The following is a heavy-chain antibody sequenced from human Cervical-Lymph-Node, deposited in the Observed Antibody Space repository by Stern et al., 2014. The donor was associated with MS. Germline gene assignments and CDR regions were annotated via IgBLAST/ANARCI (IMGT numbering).Heavy chain of an antibody. CDR2: IIPIFDTP. J-gene: IGHJ3*01. CDR3: VLPSKVTTAAFDV. Sequence: VQLVQSGAEVKKPGSSGKVSCKASGGTFTSFSINWVRQVPGQSLEWMGGIIPIFDTPNLAQKFQGRVTITADSSTSTVYMALNSLRSDDTAVYYCVLPSKVTTAAFDVWGRGTMVTVSS. D-gene: IGHD4-17*01. CDR1: GGTFTSFS. V-gene: IGHV1-69*06.